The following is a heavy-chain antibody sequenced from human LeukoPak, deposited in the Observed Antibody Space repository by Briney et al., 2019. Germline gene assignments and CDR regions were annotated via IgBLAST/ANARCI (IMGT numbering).Heavy chain of an antibody. D-gene: IGHD3-3*01. CDR1: GYTFTSYD. V-gene: IGHV1-8*03. CDR3: ARVHFGVDNSVTSPGYYYYMDV. Sequence: GASVKVSCKASGYTFTSYDINWVRQATGQGLEWMGWMNPNSGNTGYAQKFQGRVTITRNTSISTAYMELSSLRSEDTAVYYCARVHFGVDNSVTSPGYYYYMDVWGKGTTVTVSS. J-gene: IGHJ6*03. CDR2: MNPNSGNT.